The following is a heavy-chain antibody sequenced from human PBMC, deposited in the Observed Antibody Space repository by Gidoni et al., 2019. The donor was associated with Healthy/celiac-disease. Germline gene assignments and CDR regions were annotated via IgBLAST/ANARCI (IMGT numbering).Heavy chain of an antibody. CDR3: AKDTFTATYGDFPYYFDY. CDR1: GFTFSSYA. CDR2: ISGSGGST. J-gene: IGHJ4*02. D-gene: IGHD4-17*01. V-gene: IGHV3-23*01. Sequence: EVQLLESGGGLVQPGGSLRLSCAASGFTFSSYAMSWVRQAPGKGLEWVSAISGSGGSTYYADSVKGRFTISRDNSKNTLYLQMNSLRAEDTAVYYCAKDTFTATYGDFPYYFDYWGQGTLVTVSS.